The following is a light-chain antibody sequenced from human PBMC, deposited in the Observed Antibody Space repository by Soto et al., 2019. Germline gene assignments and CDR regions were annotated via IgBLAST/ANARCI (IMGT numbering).Light chain of an antibody. Sequence: DIVMTQSPDSLAVSLGERAVINCTSSQNIFYSSNNKNYLAWYQHKPGQPPKLLIYWASTRESGIPDRFSGSGSGTTFTLTISRLQAEDVAVYYCQQYYSSLRAFGQGTRVEIK. CDR3: QQYYSSLRA. CDR2: WAS. J-gene: IGKJ1*01. V-gene: IGKV4-1*01. CDR1: QNIFYSSNNKNY.